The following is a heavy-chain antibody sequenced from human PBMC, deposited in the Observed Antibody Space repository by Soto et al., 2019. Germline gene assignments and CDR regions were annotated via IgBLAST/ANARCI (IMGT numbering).Heavy chain of an antibody. D-gene: IGHD2-15*01. CDR3: ARDNYCSGGSCYPHGMDV. J-gene: IGHJ6*02. Sequence: ASETLSLTCTVSGGSISSGGYYWSWIRQHPGKGLEWIGYIYYSGSTYYNPSLKSRVTISVDTSKNQFSLKLSSVTAADTAVYYCARDNYCSGGSCYPHGMDVWGQGTTVTVSS. CDR2: IYYSGST. V-gene: IGHV4-31*03. CDR1: GGSISSGGYY.